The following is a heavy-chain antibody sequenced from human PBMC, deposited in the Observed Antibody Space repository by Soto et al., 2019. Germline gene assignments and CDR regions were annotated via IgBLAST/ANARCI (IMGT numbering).Heavy chain of an antibody. Sequence: GESLKISCXGSGYSFTTYWIAWVRQMPGKGLEWMGIIYPSDSDTRYSPSFQGQVTISADKSISTAYLQWSSLKASATAMYYCARPYGRSYAMDVWGQGTTVTVSS. D-gene: IGHD2-15*01. CDR2: IYPSDSDT. J-gene: IGHJ6*02. CDR1: GYSFTTYW. CDR3: ARPYGRSYAMDV. V-gene: IGHV5-51*01.